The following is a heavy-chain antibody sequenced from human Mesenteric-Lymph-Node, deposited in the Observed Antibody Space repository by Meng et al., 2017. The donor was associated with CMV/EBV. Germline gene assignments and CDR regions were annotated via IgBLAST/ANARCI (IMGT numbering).Heavy chain of an antibody. J-gene: IGHJ5*02. D-gene: IGHD6-19*01. CDR1: GYSFTRYY. V-gene: IGHV1-46*01. CDR3: AAGGVTVAGQAIDP. Sequence: ASGYSFTRYYMHWVRQAPGQGLEWMETINIGGSTTTYAQKLQGRVIMTRDTSTSTVYMELSRLTSEDTAVYYCAAGGVTVAGQAIDPWGQGTLVTVSS. CDR2: INIGGSTT.